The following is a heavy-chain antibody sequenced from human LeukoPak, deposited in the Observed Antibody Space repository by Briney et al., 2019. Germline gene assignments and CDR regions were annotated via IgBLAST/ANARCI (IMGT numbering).Heavy chain of an antibody. CDR3: TRGPPNWGYDF. V-gene: IGHV1-8*01. Sequence: ASVKVSCKASGYTFVSYDINWVRQATGQGPEWMGWMSPKSGNTGYAQRFQGRVTMTRDTSINTAYMELSGLISEDTAVYYCTRGPPNWGYDFWGQGTLVTVSS. D-gene: IGHD7-27*01. CDR2: MSPKSGNT. CDR1: GYTFVSYD. J-gene: IGHJ4*02.